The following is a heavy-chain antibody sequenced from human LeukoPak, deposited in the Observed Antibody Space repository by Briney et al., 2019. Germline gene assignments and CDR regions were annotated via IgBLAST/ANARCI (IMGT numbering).Heavy chain of an antibody. Sequence: ASMKVSCKASGYTFTSYDINWVRQATGQGLEWMGWMNPNSGNTGYAQKFQGRVTMTRNTSISTAYMELSSLRSEDTAVYYCARERYYYDSSGYYPVGSKEWIYYFDYWGQGTPVTVSS. V-gene: IGHV1-8*01. CDR2: MNPNSGNT. CDR1: GYTFTSYD. J-gene: IGHJ4*02. CDR3: ARERYYYDSSGYYPVGSKEWIYYFDY. D-gene: IGHD3-22*01.